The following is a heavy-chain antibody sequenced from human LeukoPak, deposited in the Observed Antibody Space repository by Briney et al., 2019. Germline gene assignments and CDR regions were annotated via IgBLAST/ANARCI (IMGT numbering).Heavy chain of an antibody. CDR3: AREAYDVLTSNWFDP. J-gene: IGHJ5*02. D-gene: IGHD3-9*01. CDR2: IYTSGST. V-gene: IGHV4-61*02. Sequence: PSQTLSLTCTVSGASISSGEYYWSWIRQPAGKGLEWIGRIYTSGSTNYNPSLKSRVTISVDTSKNQLSLKLSSVTAADTAMYYCAREAYDVLTSNWFDPWGQGTLVTVSS. CDR1: GASISSGEYY.